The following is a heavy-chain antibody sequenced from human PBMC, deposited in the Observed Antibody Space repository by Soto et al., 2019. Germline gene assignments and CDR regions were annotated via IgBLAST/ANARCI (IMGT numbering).Heavy chain of an antibody. V-gene: IGHV4-59*01. CDR3: ARVDWNYYFGMDV. Sequence: QVQLQASGPGLVKPSETLSLTCTVSGGSISSYYWSWIRQPPGKGLEWIGYIYYSGSTNYNPSLKSRVTISVDTSKNQFALKLSSVTAADPAVYYCARVDWNYYFGMDVWGQGTTVTVSS. J-gene: IGHJ6*02. CDR1: GGSISSYY. D-gene: IGHD3-9*01. CDR2: IYYSGST.